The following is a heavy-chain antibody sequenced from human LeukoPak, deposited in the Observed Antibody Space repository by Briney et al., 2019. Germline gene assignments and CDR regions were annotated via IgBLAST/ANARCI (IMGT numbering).Heavy chain of an antibody. Sequence: GTSLRLSCAASGFSFTSYGMHWVRQAPGKGLEWVALITYDGYYKYYSDSVKGRFTISSDTSKNTAYLQMNSLKTEGTAVYYCWDGHDIWGQGTMVTVSS. J-gene: IGHJ3*02. CDR3: WDGHDI. CDR1: GFSFTSYG. V-gene: IGHV3-30*03. D-gene: IGHD1-26*01. CDR2: ITYDGYYK.